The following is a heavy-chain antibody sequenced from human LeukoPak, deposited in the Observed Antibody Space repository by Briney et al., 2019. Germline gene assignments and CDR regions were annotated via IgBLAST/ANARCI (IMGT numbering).Heavy chain of an antibody. CDR2: INPNSGGT. CDR1: GYTFTGYY. V-gene: IGHV1-2*02. D-gene: IGHD1-1*01. J-gene: IGHJ6*02. CDR3: ARRERPTTHPGGMDV. Sequence: GASVKVSCKASGYTFTGYYMHWVRQAPGQGLEWMGWINPNSGGTNYAQKFQGRVTMTRDTSISTAYMELSRLRSDDTAVYYCARRERPTTHPGGMDVWGQGTTVTVSS.